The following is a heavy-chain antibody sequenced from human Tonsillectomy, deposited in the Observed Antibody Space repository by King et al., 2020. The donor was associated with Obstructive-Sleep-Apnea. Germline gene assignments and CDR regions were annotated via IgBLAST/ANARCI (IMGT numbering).Heavy chain of an antibody. CDR2: IYYSGST. Sequence: QLQESGPGLVKPSETLSLTCTVSGGSISSYYWSWIRQPPGKGLDWLGYIYYSGSTNYNPSLKSRVTMSVDTSKNQFSLKLSSVTAADTAVYYCAGGYSGYDGFDSWGQGTLVTVSS. D-gene: IGHD5-12*01. CDR3: AGGYSGYDGFDS. V-gene: IGHV4-59*01. CDR1: GGSISSYY. J-gene: IGHJ4*02.